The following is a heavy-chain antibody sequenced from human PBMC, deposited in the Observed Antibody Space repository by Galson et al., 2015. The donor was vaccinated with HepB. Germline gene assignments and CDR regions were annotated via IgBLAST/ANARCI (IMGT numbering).Heavy chain of an antibody. CDR1: GFTFNSYA. D-gene: IGHD5-18*01. V-gene: IGHV3-23*01. CDR2: ISGSGTAT. J-gene: IGHJ4*02. Sequence: SLRLSCAASGFTFNSYAMSWARQAPGKGLEWVSVISGSGTATYYADSVTGRFSISRDNSRNTVYLQMNSLRVEDTAVYYCAKDRWPGTAMVTWGQGTLVTVSS. CDR3: AKDRWPGTAMVT.